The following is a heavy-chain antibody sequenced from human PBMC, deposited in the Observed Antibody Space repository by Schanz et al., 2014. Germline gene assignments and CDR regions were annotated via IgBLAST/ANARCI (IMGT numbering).Heavy chain of an antibody. CDR2: ITYNGGTI. Sequence: VQLVASGGGLVQPGGSLRLSCAASGFAVDNYYMSCVRQAPGRGLEWISYITYNGGTIYYADSVKGRFTISRDNAKNSLYLQMNSLRPEDTAVYFCVSQTGSPNYWGQGTLVTVSS. V-gene: IGHV3-11*04. CDR3: VSQTGSPNY. J-gene: IGHJ4*02. D-gene: IGHD6-13*01. CDR1: GFAVDNYY.